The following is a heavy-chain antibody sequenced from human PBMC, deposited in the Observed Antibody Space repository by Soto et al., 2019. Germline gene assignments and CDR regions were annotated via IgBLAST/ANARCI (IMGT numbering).Heavy chain of an antibody. D-gene: IGHD2-15*01. CDR3: ATYCSGGSCYSYDY. Sequence: EVQLVESGGGLVQPGGSLSLSCAASGFTFTSYWMTWVRQAPGKGLEWVANINQDGSEKYYVDSVKGRFTISRDNAKNSLYLQMNSLRAEDTAVYYCATYCSGGSCYSYDYWGQGTLVTVSS. J-gene: IGHJ4*02. CDR1: GFTFTSYW. V-gene: IGHV3-7*01. CDR2: INQDGSEK.